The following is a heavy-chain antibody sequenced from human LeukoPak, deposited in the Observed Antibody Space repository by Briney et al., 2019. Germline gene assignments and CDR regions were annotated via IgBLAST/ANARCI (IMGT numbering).Heavy chain of an antibody. J-gene: IGHJ6*02. D-gene: IGHD2-15*01. Sequence: PGGSLRLSCTASGFTFSRHWISWVRQTPGKGLEWVANIKEDGSEQYYVDSVKGRFTMSRDNAKNSLYLQMNSLRAEDTAVYYCATLGNHCSGGGCYGFLYYYYYGMDVWGQGTTVTVSS. CDR2: IKEDGSEQ. CDR3: ATLGNHCSGGGCYGFLYYYYYGMDV. V-gene: IGHV3-7*03. CDR1: GFTFSRHW.